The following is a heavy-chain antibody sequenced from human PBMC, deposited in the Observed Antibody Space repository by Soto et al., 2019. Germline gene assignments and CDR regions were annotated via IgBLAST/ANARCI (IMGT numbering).Heavy chain of an antibody. CDR3: ARAYDFWSGYPPSGMDV. CDR2: IDPSDSYT. CDR1: GYSFTSYW. V-gene: IGHV5-10-1*01. Sequence: GESLKISCNGSGYSFTSYWISWVRQMPGKGLEWMGRIDPSDSYTNYSPSFQGHVTISADKSISTAYLQWSSLKASDTAMYYCARAYDFWSGYPPSGMDVWGQGTTVTVSS. D-gene: IGHD3-3*01. J-gene: IGHJ6*02.